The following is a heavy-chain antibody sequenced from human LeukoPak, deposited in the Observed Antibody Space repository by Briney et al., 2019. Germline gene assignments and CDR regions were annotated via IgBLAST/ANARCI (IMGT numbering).Heavy chain of an antibody. CDR3: ARARGGSGLNWFDP. D-gene: IGHD6-19*01. Sequence: PSETLSLTCTVSGGSISSYYWSWIRQPPGKGLEWFGYIYYSGSTNYNPSLKSRVTISVDTSKNQFSLKLSSVTAADTAVYYCARARGGSGLNWFDPWGQGTLVTVSS. V-gene: IGHV4-59*01. CDR1: GGSISSYY. J-gene: IGHJ5*02. CDR2: IYYSGST.